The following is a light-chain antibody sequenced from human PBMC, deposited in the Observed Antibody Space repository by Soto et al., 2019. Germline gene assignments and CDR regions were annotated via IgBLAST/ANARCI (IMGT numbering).Light chain of an antibody. V-gene: IGKV3-20*01. CDR3: QQFSSYPLT. CDR1: QTVRNNY. CDR2: DAS. Sequence: EVVFAQVPGTPSLSPGGRATLSCRGSQTVRNNYLAWYQQKPGQAPRLLIYDASSRATGIPDRFSGGGSGTDFTLTISRLEPEDFAVYYCQQFSSYPLTFGGGTKV. J-gene: IGKJ4*01.